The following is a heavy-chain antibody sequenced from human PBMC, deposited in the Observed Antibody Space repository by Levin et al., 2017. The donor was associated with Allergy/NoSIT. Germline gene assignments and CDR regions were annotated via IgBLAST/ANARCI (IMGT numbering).Heavy chain of an antibody. CDR3: ARTVLIAGMELSAFDV. J-gene: IGHJ3*01. Sequence: VASVKVSCKAYGGTFSNYDISWVRQAPGQGLEWMGGIIPIYGTTRYAQKFQGRVTITADASITTAYMELRNLTSDDTAVFYCARTVLIAGMELSAFDVWGQGTLVIVSS. CDR1: GGTFSNYD. CDR2: IIPIYGTT. V-gene: IGHV1-69*13. D-gene: IGHD3-10*01.